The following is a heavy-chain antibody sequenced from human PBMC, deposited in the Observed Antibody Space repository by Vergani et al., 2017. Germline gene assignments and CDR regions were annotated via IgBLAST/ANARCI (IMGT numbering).Heavy chain of an antibody. CDR1: GGTFSSYA. D-gene: IGHD6-13*01. Sequence: QVQLVQSGAEVKKPGSSVKVSCKASGGTFSSYAISWVRQAPGQGLEWMGGIIPIFGTANYAQKFQGRVTITADESTSTAYMELSSLRSDDTAVYYCARVDSSSWSPYYYYYYMDVWGKGTTVTVSS. CDR3: ARVDSSSWSPYYYYYYMDV. CDR2: IIPIFGTA. J-gene: IGHJ6*03. V-gene: IGHV1-69*12.